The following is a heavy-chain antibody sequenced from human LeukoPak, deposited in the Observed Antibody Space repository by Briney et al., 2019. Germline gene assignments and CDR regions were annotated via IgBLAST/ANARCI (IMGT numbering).Heavy chain of an antibody. CDR2: ISYTGTT. Sequence: SETLSLTCTVSGDSISGYHCSWIRQPPGKGLEWIGYISYTGTTTYNSSLKNRVTISADTSKNQFFLKVTSMTAADTAVYYCARDGGMSGSHWGRGILVTVSS. CDR3: ARDGGMSGSH. CDR1: GDSISGYH. D-gene: IGHD3-16*01. V-gene: IGHV4-59*01. J-gene: IGHJ4*02.